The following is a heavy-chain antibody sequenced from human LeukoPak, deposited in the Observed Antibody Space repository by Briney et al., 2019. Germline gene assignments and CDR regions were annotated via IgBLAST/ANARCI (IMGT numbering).Heavy chain of an antibody. J-gene: IGHJ3*02. V-gene: IGHV4-59*01. CDR3: ARDFGYDDAFDI. CDR2: IYYSGST. Sequence: PSETLSLTCTVSGGSISSYYWSWIRQPPGKGLEWIGYIYYSGSTNYNPSLKSRVTISVDTSKNQFSLKLSSVTAAVTAVYYCARDFGYDDAFDIWGQRTMVTVSS. D-gene: IGHD3-16*01. CDR1: GGSISSYY.